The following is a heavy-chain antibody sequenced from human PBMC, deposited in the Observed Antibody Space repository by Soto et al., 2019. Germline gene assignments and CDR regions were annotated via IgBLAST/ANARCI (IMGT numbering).Heavy chain of an antibody. CDR3: ARGAEHQLLSRDYFYGMDV. J-gene: IGHJ6*02. D-gene: IGHD1-1*01. CDR1: GFTLSRYG. CDR2: ISFEGNTQ. Sequence: QVHLVESGGGVVQPGRSLRLSCAASGFTLSRYGMHWVRQAPGKGLEWVAVISFEGNTQYYADSVEGRFTISRDNSKDTLSLQIHSLRPEDTAVYYCARGAEHQLLSRDYFYGMDVWGQGTTVSVSS. V-gene: IGHV3-30*05.